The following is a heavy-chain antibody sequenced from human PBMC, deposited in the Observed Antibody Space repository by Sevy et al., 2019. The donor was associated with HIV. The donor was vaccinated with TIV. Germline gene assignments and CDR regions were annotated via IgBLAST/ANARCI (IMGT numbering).Heavy chain of an antibody. CDR3: AKGDSTFYGMDV. CDR1: GFTFSTYT. V-gene: IGHV3-23*01. CDR2: ISGSGGST. Sequence: GGSLRLSYAASGFTFSTYTMNWVRQAPGKGLEWVSAISGSGGSTYYADSVKGRFTISRDKSKNTLYLQMNNLRAEDTAVYYCAKGDSTFYGMDVWGQGTTVTVSS. D-gene: IGHD6-13*01. J-gene: IGHJ6*02.